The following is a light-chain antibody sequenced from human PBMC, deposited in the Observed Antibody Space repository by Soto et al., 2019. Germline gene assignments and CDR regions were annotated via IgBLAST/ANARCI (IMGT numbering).Light chain of an antibody. CDR2: DAS. CDR1: QSVSSY. Sequence: EIVLTQSPATLSLSPGERATLSCRASQSVSSYLAWYQQKPGQPPRLLIYDASNRATGIPARFSGSGSGTDFTLTISSLEPEDFAVYYCQQRSNWLTFGQGTRLEIK. V-gene: IGKV3-11*01. CDR3: QQRSNWLT. J-gene: IGKJ5*01.